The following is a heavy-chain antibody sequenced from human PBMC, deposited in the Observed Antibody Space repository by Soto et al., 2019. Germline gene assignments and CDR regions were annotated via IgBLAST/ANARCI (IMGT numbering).Heavy chain of an antibody. CDR2: ISGSGGST. V-gene: IGHV3-23*01. J-gene: IGHJ4*02. Sequence: GGSLRLSCAASGFTFSSYVMSWVRQAPGKGLEWVSAISGSGGSTYYADSVKGRFTISRDNSKNTLYLQMNSLRAEDTAVYYCAKDGGYAYYDSSGYYFGYWGQGTLVTVSS. CDR3: AKDGGYAYYDSSGYYFGY. D-gene: IGHD3-22*01. CDR1: GFTFSSYV.